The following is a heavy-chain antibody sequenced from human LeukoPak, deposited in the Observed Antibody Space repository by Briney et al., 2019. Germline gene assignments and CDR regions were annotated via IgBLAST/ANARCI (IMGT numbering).Heavy chain of an antibody. CDR1: GFTFRSHW. CDR2: IKQDGIDK. V-gene: IGHV3-7*01. Sequence: GGSLRLSCVGSGFTFRSHWVNWVRQSPGKGLEWVANIKQDGIDKYYLDSARGRFTVSRDNAQNSAFLQMNSLRVEDTAIYYCATISAQTFDIWGQGTLVSVSS. J-gene: IGHJ3*02. CDR3: ATISAQTFDI. D-gene: IGHD5-24*01.